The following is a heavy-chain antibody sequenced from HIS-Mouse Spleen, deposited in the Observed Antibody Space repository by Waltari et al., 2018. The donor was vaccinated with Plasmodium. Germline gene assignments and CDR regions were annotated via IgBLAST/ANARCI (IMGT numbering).Heavy chain of an antibody. V-gene: IGHV3-30*18. CDR3: AKEVLGYYDFWSRPDY. Sequence: QVQLVESGGGVVQPGRSLRRPCAASGFTFISSGMHWVRQAPGKGLEWVAVISYDGSNKYYADSVKGRFTISRDNSKNTLYLQMNSLRAEDTAVYYCAKEVLGYYDFWSRPDYWGQGTLVTVSS. CDR1: GFTFISSG. J-gene: IGHJ4*02. CDR2: ISYDGSNK. D-gene: IGHD3-3*01.